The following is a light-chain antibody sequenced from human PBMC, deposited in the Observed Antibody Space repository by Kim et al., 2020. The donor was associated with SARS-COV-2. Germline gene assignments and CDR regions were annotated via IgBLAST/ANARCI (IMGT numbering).Light chain of an antibody. J-gene: IGLJ3*02. CDR3: ETWDSNIPV. V-gene: IGLV4-60*03. Sequence: SSVKLTCPLSSGHSNYFIAWHQQQPGKAPRFLMKVEGSGSYNKGGGVPDRFSGSRSGADRYLIISNLHSEDEADYYCETWDSNIPVFGGGTKLTVL. CDR1: SGHSNYF. CDR2: VEGSGSY.